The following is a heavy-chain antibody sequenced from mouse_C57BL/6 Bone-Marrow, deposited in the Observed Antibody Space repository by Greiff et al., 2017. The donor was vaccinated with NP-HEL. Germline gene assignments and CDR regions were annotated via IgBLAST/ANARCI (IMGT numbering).Heavy chain of an antibody. CDR1: GYTFTSYW. V-gene: IGHV1-55*01. Sequence: QVQLQQPGAELVKPGASVKMSCKASGYTFTSYWITWVKQRPGQGLEWIGDIYPGSGSTNYNEKFKSKATLTVDTSSSTAYMQLSSLTSEDSAVYDCAKEYGYYSPPYAMDYWGQGTSVTVSS. CDR3: AKEYGYYSPPYAMDY. D-gene: IGHD2-3*01. J-gene: IGHJ4*01. CDR2: IYPGSGST.